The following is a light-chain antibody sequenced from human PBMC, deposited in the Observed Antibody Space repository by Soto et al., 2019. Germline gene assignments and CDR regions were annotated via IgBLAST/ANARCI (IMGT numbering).Light chain of an antibody. CDR2: GAS. Sequence: DIQMTQFPSTLSATVGDSVTITCRASQPISGFLAWYQQKPGKAPKVLIHGASTSETGVPARFSASGSGTEFTLTISSLQPDDFATYYCQQYNRLWTFGQGTKVEVK. J-gene: IGKJ1*01. CDR1: QPISGF. CDR3: QQYNRLWT. V-gene: IGKV1-5*01.